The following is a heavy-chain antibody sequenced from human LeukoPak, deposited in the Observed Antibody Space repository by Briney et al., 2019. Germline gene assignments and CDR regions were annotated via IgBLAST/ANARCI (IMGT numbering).Heavy chain of an antibody. CDR2: IYDSGTT. D-gene: IGHD1-14*01. Sequence: SQTLSLTCIVSGGSISSGGYYWSWIRQHPGKGLEWIGYIYDSGTTYYNPSLKSRVSISVDTSKNQFSLKLSSVTAADTAVYYCARGGDRRGFDYWGQGTLVTVSS. J-gene: IGHJ4*02. V-gene: IGHV4-31*03. CDR3: ARGGDRRGFDY. CDR1: GGSISSGGYY.